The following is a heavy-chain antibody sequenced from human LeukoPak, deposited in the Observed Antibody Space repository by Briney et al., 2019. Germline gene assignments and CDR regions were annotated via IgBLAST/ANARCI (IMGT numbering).Heavy chain of an antibody. V-gene: IGHV4-39*01. CDR1: GGSISSSSYY. Sequence: PSETLSLTCTVSGGSISSSSYYWGWIRQPPGKGLEWIGNIYYSGSTYYNPSLKSRVTISIDTSKNQLSLKLSSVTAADTAVYYCATISSDWYGAFDYWGQGTLVTVSS. D-gene: IGHD6-19*01. J-gene: IGHJ4*02. CDR2: IYYSGST. CDR3: ATISSDWYGAFDY.